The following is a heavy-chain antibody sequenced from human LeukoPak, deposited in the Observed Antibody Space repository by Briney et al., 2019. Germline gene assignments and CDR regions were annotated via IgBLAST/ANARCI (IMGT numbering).Heavy chain of an antibody. Sequence: PGGSLRLSCAASGFSFNNNAMSWGRQAPGKGLEWVSAINGGGDATEYADSVKGRFTISRDNSKKTLYLQMNSLRPEDTAVYYCARCTASCYANAFDVWGQGTLLTVSS. D-gene: IGHD2-2*01. V-gene: IGHV3-23*01. CDR2: INGGGDAT. CDR3: ARCTASCYANAFDV. CDR1: GFSFNNNA. J-gene: IGHJ3*01.